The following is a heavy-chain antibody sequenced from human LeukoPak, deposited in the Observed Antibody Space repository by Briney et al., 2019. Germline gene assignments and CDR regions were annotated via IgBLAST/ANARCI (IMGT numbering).Heavy chain of an antibody. CDR2: VNPNSGDT. J-gene: IGHJ5*02. D-gene: IGHD7-27*01. Sequence: ASVKVSCKASGYTFTAYYLHWVRQAPGQGLEWMGWVNPNSGDTKYAQILQGRVTMTRDTLSSTVYMELSSLRFDDTAVYYCARDGELGWFDPWGQGSLVSVSS. V-gene: IGHV1-2*02. CDR1: GYTFTAYY. CDR3: ARDGELGWFDP.